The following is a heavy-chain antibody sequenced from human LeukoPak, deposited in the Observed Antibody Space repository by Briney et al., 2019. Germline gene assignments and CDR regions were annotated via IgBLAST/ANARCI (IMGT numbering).Heavy chain of an antibody. V-gene: IGHV3-30*18. CDR2: ISYDGSNK. CDR1: GFTFSSYG. D-gene: IGHD6-13*01. Sequence: PGRSLRLSCAASGFTFSSYGMHWVRQAPGKGLEWVAVISYDGSNKYYADSVKGRFTTSGDNSKNTLYLQMNSLRAEDTAVYYCAKDPSPSYSSSWYGSPGYWGQGTLVTVSS. CDR3: AKDPSPSYSSSWYGSPGY. J-gene: IGHJ4*02.